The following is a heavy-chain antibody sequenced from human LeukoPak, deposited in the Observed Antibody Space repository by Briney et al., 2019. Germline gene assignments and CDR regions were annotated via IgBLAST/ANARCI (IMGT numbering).Heavy chain of an antibody. V-gene: IGHV1-69*01. Sequence: GASVKVSCKASGGTFSSHAISWVRQAPGQGLEWMGGIIPIFGTANYAQKFQGRVTITADESTSTAYMELSSLRSEDTAVYYCARAGTYHYDSSGLIFDYWGQGTLVTVSS. CDR3: ARAGTYHYDSSGLIFDY. D-gene: IGHD3-22*01. CDR1: GGTFSSHA. J-gene: IGHJ4*02. CDR2: IIPIFGTA.